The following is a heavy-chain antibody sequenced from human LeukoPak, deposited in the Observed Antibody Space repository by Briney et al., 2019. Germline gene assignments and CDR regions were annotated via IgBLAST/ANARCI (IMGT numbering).Heavy chain of an antibody. CDR2: ITPDGHEE. Sequence: PGGSLRLSCAASGFTFSTYFMGWVRQAPGKGLVCVANITPDGHEEYCVDSVQGRFTISRDNTRNSLFLQMNSLRAEDTAIYYCAKWRWRQSEFDYWGQGTPVTVSS. CDR1: GFTFSTYF. J-gene: IGHJ4*02. D-gene: IGHD5-24*01. CDR3: AKWRWRQSEFDY. V-gene: IGHV3-7*01.